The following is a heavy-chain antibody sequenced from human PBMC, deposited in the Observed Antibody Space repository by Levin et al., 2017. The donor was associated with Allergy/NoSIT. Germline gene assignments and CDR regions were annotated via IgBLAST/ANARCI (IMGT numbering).Heavy chain of an antibody. CDR3: AGQGTRDYYYYTDV. V-gene: IGHV5-51*01. CDR2: IYSGDSDT. CDR1: GYSFTSYW. J-gene: IGHJ6*03. Sequence: GESLKISCQGSGYSFTSYWIGWVRQMPGKGLEWVGIIYSGDSDTRYSPSFQGQVTISADKSISTAYLQWSRLKAWDTAIYYCAGQGTRDYYYYTDVWGEGATVTVSS. D-gene: IGHD1-1*01.